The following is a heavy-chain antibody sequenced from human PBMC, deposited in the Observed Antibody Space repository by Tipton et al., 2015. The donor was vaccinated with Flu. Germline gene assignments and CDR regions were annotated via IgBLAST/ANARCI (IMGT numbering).Heavy chain of an antibody. Sequence: TLSLTCTVSRGSINSYYWSWIRQSPGKGLEWIGSVYYSGGSPNYNPSFKSRVTISVDRSKNQFSPKLSSVTAADTAVYYCARYGSTSYNVWFGPWGQGTLITVSS. CDR2: VYYSGGSP. CDR1: RGSINSYY. J-gene: IGHJ5*02. V-gene: IGHV4-59*08. D-gene: IGHD3-10*01. CDR3: ARYGSTSYNVWFGP.